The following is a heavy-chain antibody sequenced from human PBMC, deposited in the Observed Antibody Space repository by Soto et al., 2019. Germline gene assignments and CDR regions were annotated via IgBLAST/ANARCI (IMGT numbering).Heavy chain of an antibody. Sequence: QVQLVEVGGGVVQPGRSLRLSCAASGFTFSTYGIHWVRQAPGKGLEWVALISYDGNNKYYADSVKGRFTISRDNSKNTLYLQMNSLRAEDTAVYYCAKDKAATFGYFDYWGQGTLVTVSS. D-gene: IGHD3-10*02. J-gene: IGHJ4*02. V-gene: IGHV3-30*18. CDR2: ISYDGNNK. CDR1: GFTFSTYG. CDR3: AKDKAATFGYFDY.